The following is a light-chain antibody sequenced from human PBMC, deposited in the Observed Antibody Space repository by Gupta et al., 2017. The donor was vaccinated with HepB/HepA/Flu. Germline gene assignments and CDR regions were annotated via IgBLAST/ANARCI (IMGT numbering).Light chain of an antibody. CDR2: DVT. CDR1: SSDVGGYNY. J-gene: IGLJ1*01. Sequence: SALTQPRSVSGSPGPSVAISCTGTSSDVGGYNYVSWYQQHPGKAPKLMIYDVTKRPSGVPDRFSGSKSGNTASLTISGLQAEDEGDYYCCSYAGSYSYVFGTGTKVTVL. V-gene: IGLV2-11*01. CDR3: CSYAGSYSYV.